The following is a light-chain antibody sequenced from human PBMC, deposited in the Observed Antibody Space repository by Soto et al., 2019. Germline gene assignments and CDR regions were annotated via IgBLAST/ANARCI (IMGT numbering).Light chain of an antibody. Sequence: EIVLTQSPGTLSLSPGERATLSCRASQSVSSNYLAWFQQKPGQAPRLLIYTASSRATGIPDRFSGSGSGTAFTLTISRLEPEDFAVYYWQQYGSSPKTFGQGTKVEI. CDR3: QQYGSSPKT. CDR1: QSVSSNY. V-gene: IGKV3-20*01. J-gene: IGKJ1*01. CDR2: TAS.